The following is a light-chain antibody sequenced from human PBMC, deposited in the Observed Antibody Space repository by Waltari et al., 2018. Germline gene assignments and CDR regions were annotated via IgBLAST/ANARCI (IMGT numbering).Light chain of an antibody. CDR1: QTMRTY. CDR2: AAS. Sequence: DIQMTQSPSSLSASTGDRVTISCRASQTMRTYLNWYQHKPGEAPKLLIYAASNLESGVPSRFSGSGSGTHFTLTISSLQPEDFATYYCQQTYGDPFSFGPGTKVGI. J-gene: IGKJ3*01. V-gene: IGKV1-39*01. CDR3: QQTYGDPFS.